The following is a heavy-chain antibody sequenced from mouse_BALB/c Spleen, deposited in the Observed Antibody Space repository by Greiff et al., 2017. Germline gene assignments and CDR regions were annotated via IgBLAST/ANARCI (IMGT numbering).Heavy chain of an antibody. CDR1: GFTFSDYY. V-gene: IGHV5-4*02. CDR3: ARDLDDGYHYAMDY. J-gene: IGHJ4*01. D-gene: IGHD2-3*01. CDR2: ISDGGSYT. Sequence: DVMLVESGGGLVKPGGSLKLSCAASGFTFSDYYMYWVRQTPEKRLEWVATISDGGSYTYYPDSVKGRFTISRDNAKNNLYLQMSSLKSEDTAMYYCARDLDDGYHYAMDYWGQGTSVTVSS.